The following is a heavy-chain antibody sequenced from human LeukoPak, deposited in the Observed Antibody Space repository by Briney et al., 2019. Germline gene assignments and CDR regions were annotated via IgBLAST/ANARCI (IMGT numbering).Heavy chain of an antibody. J-gene: IGHJ4*02. CDR1: GFYVSINY. CDR2: MNEDGSAK. V-gene: IGHV3-7*01. Sequence: GGSLRLSCAASGFYVSINYMNWIRQSPEKGLEWVANMNEDGSAKYYVDSVKGRFTISRDNAKNSLYLQMNSLRDEDTAVYYCAKDGGGLSGYDWFDDWGQGTLVTVSS. CDR3: AKDGGGLSGYDWFDD. D-gene: IGHD5-12*01.